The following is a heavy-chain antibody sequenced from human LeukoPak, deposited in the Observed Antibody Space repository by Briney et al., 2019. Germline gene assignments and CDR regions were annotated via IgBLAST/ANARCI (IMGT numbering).Heavy chain of an antibody. J-gene: IGHJ4*02. Sequence: GGSLRLSCAASGFTFSSYAMHWVRQAPGKGLEWVAVISYDGSNKYYADSVKGRFTISRDNSKNTLYLQMNSLRAEDTAVYYCARDENDSSGYLTFDYWGQGTLVTVSS. D-gene: IGHD3-22*01. CDR2: ISYDGSNK. CDR3: ARDENDSSGYLTFDY. V-gene: IGHV3-30-3*01. CDR1: GFTFSSYA.